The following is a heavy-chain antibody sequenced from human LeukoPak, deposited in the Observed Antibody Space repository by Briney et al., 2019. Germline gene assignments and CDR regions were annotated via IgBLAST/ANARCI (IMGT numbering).Heavy chain of an antibody. V-gene: IGHV4-59*01. CDR2: IYYSGST. D-gene: IGHD3-22*01. CDR3: ARSSGPYYDSSGPVDY. CDR1: GGSISSYY. Sequence: PSETLSLTCTVSGGSISSYYWSWIRQPPGKGLEWIGYIYYSGSTNYNPSLKSRVTISVDTSKNQFSLKLSSVTAADTAVYYCARSSGPYYDSSGPVDYWGQGTLVTVSS. J-gene: IGHJ4*02.